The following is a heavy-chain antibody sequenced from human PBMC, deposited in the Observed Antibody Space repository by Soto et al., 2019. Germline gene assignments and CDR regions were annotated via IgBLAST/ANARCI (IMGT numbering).Heavy chain of an antibody. V-gene: IGHV4-34*01. CDR3: ARVILIRGKSLRPY. J-gene: IGHJ4*01. CDR2: INHSGST. D-gene: IGHD3-16*01. CDR1: GGSFSGYY. Sequence: SETLSLTCAVYGGSFSGYYWSWIRQPPGKGLEWIGEINHSGSTNYNPSLKSRVAISVDTSKNQFSLKLSSVTAADTAVYYCARVILIRGKSLRPYRGQRTLVTV.